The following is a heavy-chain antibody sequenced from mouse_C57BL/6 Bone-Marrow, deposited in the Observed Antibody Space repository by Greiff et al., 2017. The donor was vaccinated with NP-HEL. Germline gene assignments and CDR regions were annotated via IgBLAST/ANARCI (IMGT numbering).Heavy chain of an antibody. V-gene: IGHV1-81*01. CDR3: ARDRFITTVVDY. CDR2: IYPRSGNT. Sequence: QVQLKESGAELARPGASVKLSCKASGYTFTSYGISWVKQRTGQGLEWIGEIYPRSGNTYYNEKFKGKATLTADKSSSTAYMELRSLTSEDSAVYFCARDRFITTVVDYWGQGTTLTVSS. CDR1: GYTFTSYG. D-gene: IGHD1-1*01. J-gene: IGHJ2*01.